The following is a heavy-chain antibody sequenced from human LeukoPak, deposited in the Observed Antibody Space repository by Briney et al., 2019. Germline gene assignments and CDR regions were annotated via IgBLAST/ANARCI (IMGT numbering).Heavy chain of an antibody. Sequence: GGSLRLSCAASGFTFSSYSMNWVRQAPGKGLEWVSSISSSSSYIYYADSVKGRFTISRDNAKNSLYLQMNSLRAEDTAVYYCARESWSSGSLHLWGQGTLVTVSS. V-gene: IGHV3-21*01. CDR3: ARESWSSGSLHL. J-gene: IGHJ4*02. CDR2: ISSSSSYI. CDR1: GFTFSSYS. D-gene: IGHD1-26*01.